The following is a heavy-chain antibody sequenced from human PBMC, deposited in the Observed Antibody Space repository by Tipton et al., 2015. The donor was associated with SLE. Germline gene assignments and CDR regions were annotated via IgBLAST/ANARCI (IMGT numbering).Heavy chain of an antibody. CDR3: ARDKYCTGGSCFDWYFDV. Sequence: TLSLTCTVSGGSINNYYWSWIRQPPGKGLEWLGYIYSSGSTNYNPSLKSRVTISVDTSENQYSLKLSSVSAADTAVYYCARDKYCTGGSCFDWYFDVWGRGTLVTVSS. J-gene: IGHJ2*01. CDR2: IYSSGST. V-gene: IGHV4-4*08. D-gene: IGHD2-15*01. CDR1: GGSINNYY.